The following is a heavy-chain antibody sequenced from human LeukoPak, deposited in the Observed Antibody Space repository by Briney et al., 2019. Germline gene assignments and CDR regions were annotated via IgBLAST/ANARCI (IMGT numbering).Heavy chain of an antibody. J-gene: IGHJ3*02. Sequence: ASVKVSCKASGGTFSSYAISWVRQAPGQGLEWMGGIIPIFGTANYAQKFQGRVTITADKSTSTAYMELSSLRSEDTAVYYCARDGDYGDYRVAFDIWGQGTMVTVSS. CDR1: GGTFSSYA. D-gene: IGHD4-17*01. CDR3: ARDGDYGDYRVAFDI. CDR2: IIPIFGTA. V-gene: IGHV1-69*06.